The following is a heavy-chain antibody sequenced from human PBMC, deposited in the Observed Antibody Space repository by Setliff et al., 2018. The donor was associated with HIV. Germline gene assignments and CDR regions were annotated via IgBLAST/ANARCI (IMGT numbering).Heavy chain of an antibody. CDR2: ILNSGST. V-gene: IGHV4-31*03. D-gene: IGHD7-27*01. CDR1: GASISSGGYY. J-gene: IGHJ3*01. CDR3: ARVPNWGSAPFAYDV. Sequence: SETLSLTCTVSGASISSGGYYWNWLRQLPGKGLEWIGYILNSGSTYYNPSLRGRRSMSIDTSANQFSVELTSVTAADTALYFCARVPNWGSAPFAYDVWGLGTMVTVS.